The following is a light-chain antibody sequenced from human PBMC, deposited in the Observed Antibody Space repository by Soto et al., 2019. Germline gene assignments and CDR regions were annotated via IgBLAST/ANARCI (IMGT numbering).Light chain of an antibody. Sequence: EIVVTQSPATLSVSPGERVTLSCRASQSVSSSLAWYQQRPGQAPRLLIYDTSTRAAGISARFSGSGSGTEFTLTISSLQSEDFAVYYCHQYIAWPPGTFGQGTAVEIK. CDR2: DTS. CDR1: QSVSSS. J-gene: IGKJ1*01. CDR3: HQYIAWPPGT. V-gene: IGKV3-15*01.